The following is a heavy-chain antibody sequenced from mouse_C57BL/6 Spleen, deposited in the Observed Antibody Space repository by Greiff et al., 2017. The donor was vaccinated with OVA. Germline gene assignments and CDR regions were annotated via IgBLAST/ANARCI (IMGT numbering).Heavy chain of an antibody. V-gene: IGHV1-85*01. Sequence: VKLMESGPELVKPGASVKLSCKASGYTFTSYDINWVKQRPGQGLEWIGWIYPRDGSTKYNEKFKGKATLTVDTSSSTAYMELHSLTSEDSAVYFCASGGSSGPFAYWGQGTLVTVSA. CDR2: IYPRDGST. D-gene: IGHD3-2*02. J-gene: IGHJ3*01. CDR3: ASGGSSGPFAY. CDR1: GYTFTSYD.